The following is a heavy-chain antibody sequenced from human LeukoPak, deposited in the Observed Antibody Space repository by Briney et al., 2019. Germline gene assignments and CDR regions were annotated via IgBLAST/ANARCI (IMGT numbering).Heavy chain of an antibody. D-gene: IGHD6-13*01. CDR1: GFTFSSYS. CDR3: AKAISSPDYYYYYGMDV. Sequence: GGSLRLSCAASGFTFSSYSMNWVRQAPGKGLEWVSAISGSGGSTYYADSVKGRFTISRDNSKNTLYLQMNSLRAEDTAVYYCAKAISSPDYYYYYGMDVWGQGTTVTVSS. CDR2: ISGSGGST. J-gene: IGHJ6*02. V-gene: IGHV3-23*01.